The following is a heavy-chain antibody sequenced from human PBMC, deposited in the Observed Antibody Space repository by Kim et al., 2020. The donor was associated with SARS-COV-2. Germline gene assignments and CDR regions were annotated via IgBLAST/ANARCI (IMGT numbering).Heavy chain of an antibody. J-gene: IGHJ6*02. D-gene: IGHD5-18*01. CDR2: IIPILGIA. V-gene: IGHV1-69*04. Sequence: SVKVSCKASGGTFSSYAISWVRQAPGQGLEWMGRIIPILGIANYAQKFQGRVTITADKSTSTAYMELSSLRSEDTAVYYCASFRGYIYELTDYYYYGMDVWGQGTTVTVSS. CDR3: ASFRGYIYELTDYYYYGMDV. CDR1: GGTFSSYA.